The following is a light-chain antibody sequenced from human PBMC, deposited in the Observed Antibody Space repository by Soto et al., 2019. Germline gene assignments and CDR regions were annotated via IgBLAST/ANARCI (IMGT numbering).Light chain of an antibody. CDR2: AAS. CDR3: QHYTNWPPIT. J-gene: IGKJ5*01. V-gene: IGKV3-15*01. Sequence: ILMTQSPVTLSVSPGDSATLSCRASQSIGINLAWYQQKPGQAPRLLIYAASTRVTGLPGRFSGRGSGTEFTLNISGLQSEDFAIYYCQHYTNWPPITFGQGTRLEIK. CDR1: QSIGIN.